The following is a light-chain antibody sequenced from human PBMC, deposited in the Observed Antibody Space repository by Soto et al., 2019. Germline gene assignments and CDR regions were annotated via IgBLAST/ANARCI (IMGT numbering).Light chain of an antibody. V-gene: IGLV2-14*01. CDR3: SSYTSSSTPLDV. CDR1: SSDVGGYNY. J-gene: IGLJ1*01. Sequence: QSVLTQPASVSGSPGQSITISCTGTSSDVGGYNYVSWYQQHPGKAPKLMIYDVSNRPSGVSNRFSGSKSGNTASLTISGLQAEDEADCYCSSYTSSSTPLDVFGTGTKVTVL. CDR2: DVS.